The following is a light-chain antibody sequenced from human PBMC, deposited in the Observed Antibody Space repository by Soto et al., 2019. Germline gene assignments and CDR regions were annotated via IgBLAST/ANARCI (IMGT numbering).Light chain of an antibody. CDR3: QQYYTYPWT. V-gene: IGKV1-8*01. J-gene: IGKJ1*01. CDR2: AVS. CDR1: QGISSY. Sequence: AIRMTQSPSSFSASTGDRVTITCRASQGISSYLVWYQQKPGKAPKLLISAVSTLQSGVPSRFSGSGSGTDFTLTISCLQSEDFASYYCQQYYTYPWTFGQGTKVEIK.